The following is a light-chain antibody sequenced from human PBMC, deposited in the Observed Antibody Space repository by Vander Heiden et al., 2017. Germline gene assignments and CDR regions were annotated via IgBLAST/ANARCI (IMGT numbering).Light chain of an antibody. CDR1: KLGGKY. J-gene: IGLJ2*01. V-gene: IGLV3-1*01. Sequence: YDLTQTSSVSVSPGQTAIITCSGDKLGGKYVAWYRQKPGQSPVLVIYEDRKRPSGMSVRISGSNSGNIATLTIGGTQPIDEADYIWQAWDSHVIFGGGTRLTVL. CDR2: EDR. CDR3: QAWDSHVI.